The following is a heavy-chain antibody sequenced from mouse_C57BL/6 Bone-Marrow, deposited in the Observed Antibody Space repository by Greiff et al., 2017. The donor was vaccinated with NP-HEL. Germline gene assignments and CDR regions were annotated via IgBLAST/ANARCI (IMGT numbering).Heavy chain of an antibody. CDR2: IFPGSGST. CDR1: GYTFTSYW. Sequence: QVQLQQPGAELVKPGASVKMSCKASGYTFTSYWITWVKQRPGQGLEWIGDIFPGSGSTNYNEKFKSKATLTVDTSSSTAYMQLSSLTSEDSAVYYCARGGDYYAMDYWGQGTSVTVSS. J-gene: IGHJ4*01. CDR3: ARGGDYYAMDY. V-gene: IGHV1-55*01.